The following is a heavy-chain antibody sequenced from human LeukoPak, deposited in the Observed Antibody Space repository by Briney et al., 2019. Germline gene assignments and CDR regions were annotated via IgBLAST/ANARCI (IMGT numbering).Heavy chain of an antibody. D-gene: IGHD4-11*01. V-gene: IGHV3-33*01. CDR3: AGVDYHFDY. Sequence: PGRSLRLSCAASGFTFSSYGMHWVRQAPGKGLEWVAVIWYDGSNKYYADSVKGRFTISRDNSKNTLYLQMNSLRAEDTAVYYCAGVDYHFDYWGQGTLGTVSS. CDR1: GFTFSSYG. J-gene: IGHJ4*02. CDR2: IWYDGSNK.